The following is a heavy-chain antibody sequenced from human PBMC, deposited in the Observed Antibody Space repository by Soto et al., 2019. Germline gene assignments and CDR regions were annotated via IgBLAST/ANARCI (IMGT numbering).Heavy chain of an antibody. CDR1: GFTFSNYP. Sequence: GGSLRLSCEASGFTFSNYPMHWVRQAPGKGLEWVAVISYDGRVKYYVDSVKGRFTISRDDSKNTLYLQMNSLRVDDTAVYYCARDFIVGAPDYFDYWGQGTLVTVSS. V-gene: IGHV3-30*04. CDR3: ARDFIVGAPDYFDY. J-gene: IGHJ4*02. CDR2: ISYDGRVK. D-gene: IGHD1-26*01.